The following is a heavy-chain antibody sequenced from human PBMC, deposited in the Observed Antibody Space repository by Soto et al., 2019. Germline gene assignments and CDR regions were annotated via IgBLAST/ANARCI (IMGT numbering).Heavy chain of an antibody. CDR1: GYTFTSYG. V-gene: IGHV1-18*01. D-gene: IGHD2-2*01. Sequence: QVPLVQSGAEVKKPGASVKVSCKASGYTFTSYGISWVRQAPGQGLEWMGWISAYNGNTNYAQKLQGRVTMTTDTSTSTAYMELRSLRSDDTAVYYCAKDIVVVPAAVHAFDIWGQGTMVTVSS. CDR2: ISAYNGNT. CDR3: AKDIVVVPAAVHAFDI. J-gene: IGHJ3*02.